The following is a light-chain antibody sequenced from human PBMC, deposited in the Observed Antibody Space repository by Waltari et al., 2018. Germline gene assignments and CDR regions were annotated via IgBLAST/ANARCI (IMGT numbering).Light chain of an antibody. CDR3: QQYGNSPKT. V-gene: IGKV3-20*01. J-gene: IGKJ1*01. CDR1: QSVSTSF. Sequence: EIVLTQSPGTLSLLPGERATLSCRASQSVSTSFLAWYQQKPGQAPRLLIYSTSTRATGIPDRFSCSGSGTDFTLTINRLEPEDFAVYYCQQYGNSPKTFGQGTMVEIK. CDR2: STS.